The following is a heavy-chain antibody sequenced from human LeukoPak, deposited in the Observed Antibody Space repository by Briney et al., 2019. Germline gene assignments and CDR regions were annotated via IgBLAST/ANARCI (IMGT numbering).Heavy chain of an antibody. CDR3: ARGGLYCSSSSCTPDWFDP. Sequence: SETLSLTCAVYGGSFSGYYWSWIRQPPGKGLEWIGEINHSGSTNYNPSLKSRVTISVDTSKNQLSLKLTSVTAADTAVYYCARGGLYCSSSSCTPDWFDPWGQGTLVTVSS. V-gene: IGHV4-34*01. CDR1: GGSFSGYY. CDR2: INHSGST. J-gene: IGHJ5*02. D-gene: IGHD2-2*01.